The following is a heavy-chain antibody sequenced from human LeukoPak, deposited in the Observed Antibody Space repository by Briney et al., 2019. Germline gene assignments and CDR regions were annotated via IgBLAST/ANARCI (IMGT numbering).Heavy chain of an antibody. CDR1: GGSFSGYY. D-gene: IGHD6-6*01. Sequence: SETLSLTCAVYGGSFSGYYWSWIRQPPGKGLEWIGEINHSGSTNYNPSLKSRVTISVDTSKNQFSLELSSVTAADTAVYYCARGGKEAARPGTTGWSYYFDYWGQGTLVTVSS. CDR2: INHSGST. J-gene: IGHJ4*02. CDR3: ARGGKEAARPGTTGWSYYFDY. V-gene: IGHV4-34*01.